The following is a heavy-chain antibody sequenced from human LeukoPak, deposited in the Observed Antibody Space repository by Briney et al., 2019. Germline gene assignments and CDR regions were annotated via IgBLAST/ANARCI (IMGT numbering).Heavy chain of an antibody. D-gene: IGHD3-10*01. J-gene: IGHJ4*02. V-gene: IGHV1-69*04. CDR1: GGSFDRYV. Sequence: SVKISCKASGGSFDRYVISWVRQVPGLGPEWMGRVIPVLDITNYAQKFQGRVTITADKSTGTAYMELSSLRSEDTAVYYCARGSYGAGNDYFDYWGQGSLVTVSS. CDR2: VIPVLDIT. CDR3: ARGSYGAGNDYFDY.